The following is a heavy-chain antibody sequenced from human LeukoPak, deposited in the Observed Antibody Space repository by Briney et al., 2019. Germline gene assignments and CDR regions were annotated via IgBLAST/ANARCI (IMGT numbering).Heavy chain of an antibody. CDR1: GFTFRNHY. J-gene: IGHJ6*02. CDR3: ARLRYYAMDV. Sequence: GGAPRLSCAAPGFTFRNHYMKLGRPAPGEGVEWVSYISSSRTISYADSVKGRFTISRDNAKNSLYLQMNSLRAEDTAVYYCARLRYYAMDVWGQGTTVTASS. CDR2: ISSSRTI. V-gene: IGHV3-69-1*01.